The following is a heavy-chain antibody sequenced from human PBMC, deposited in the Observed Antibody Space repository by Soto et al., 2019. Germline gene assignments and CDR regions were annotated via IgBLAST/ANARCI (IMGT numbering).Heavy chain of an antibody. CDR2: ISYDGSNK. CDR3: TKSSGGGIVVVTGYFDY. Sequence: QVQLVESGGGVVQPGRSLRLSCAASGFTFSSYGMHWVRQAPGKGLEWVAVISYDGSNKYYADSVKGRFTISRDNSKNRLYLKRNSLRAEDTAVYYCTKSSGGGIVVVTGYFDYWGQGTLVTVFS. V-gene: IGHV3-30*18. J-gene: IGHJ4*02. D-gene: IGHD2-21*02. CDR1: GFTFSSYG.